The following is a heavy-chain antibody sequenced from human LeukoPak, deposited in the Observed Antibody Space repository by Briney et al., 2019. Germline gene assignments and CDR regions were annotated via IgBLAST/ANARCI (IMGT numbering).Heavy chain of an antibody. J-gene: IGHJ4*02. CDR1: GFTFSSYA. V-gene: IGHV3-30*04. CDR3: TTARNMVRGVIPLDY. D-gene: IGHD3-10*01. CDR2: ISYDGSNK. Sequence: GRSLRLSCAASGFTFSSYAMHWVRQAPGKGLEWVAVISYDGSNKYYADSVKGRFTISRDNSKNTLYLQMNSLRAEDTAVYYCTTARNMVRGVIPLDYWGQGTLVTVSS.